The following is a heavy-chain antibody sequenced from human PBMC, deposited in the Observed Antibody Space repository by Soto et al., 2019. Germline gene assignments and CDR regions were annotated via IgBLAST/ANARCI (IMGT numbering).Heavy chain of an antibody. CDR3: AREGSSSGSYSLIL. CDR1: GGSISSGDYY. D-gene: IGHD1-26*01. J-gene: IGHJ4*02. V-gene: IGHV4-30-4*01. CDR2: IYYSGST. Sequence: SETLSLTCTVSGGSISSGDYYWSWIHQPPGKGLEWIGYIYYSGSTYYNPSLKSRVTISVDTSKNQFSLKLSSVTAADTAVYYCAREGSSSGSYSLILWGQGTLVTVSS.